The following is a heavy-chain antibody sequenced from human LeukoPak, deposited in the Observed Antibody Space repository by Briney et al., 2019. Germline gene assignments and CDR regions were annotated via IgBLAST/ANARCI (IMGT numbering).Heavy chain of an antibody. D-gene: IGHD3-3*01. CDR1: GFTFSSYW. Sequence: GGSLRLSCAASGFTFSSYWMSWVRQAPGKGLEWVANIKQDGSEKYYVDSVKGRFTISRDNAKNSLYLQMNSLRAEDTAVYYCARAGLRFLEWLSRGDYYFDYRGQGTLVTVSS. V-gene: IGHV3-7*01. CDR2: IKQDGSEK. CDR3: ARAGLRFLEWLSRGDYYFDY. J-gene: IGHJ4*02.